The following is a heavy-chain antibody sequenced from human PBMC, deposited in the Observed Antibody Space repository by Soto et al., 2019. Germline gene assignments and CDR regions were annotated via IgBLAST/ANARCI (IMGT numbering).Heavy chain of an antibody. Sequence: QVQLQESGPGLVKPSETLSLTCTVSGASISKNYWTWIRQPPGKGLEWIGHIDYSGNTNYHPSITSRVTISVDTSKNQFSLKLSSVIAADTAVYYCAREKVTAVAEYKYYYGMDVWGQGTTITVSS. CDR1: GASISKNY. CDR2: IDYSGNT. CDR3: AREKVTAVAEYKYYYGMDV. V-gene: IGHV4-59*01. D-gene: IGHD6-19*01. J-gene: IGHJ6*01.